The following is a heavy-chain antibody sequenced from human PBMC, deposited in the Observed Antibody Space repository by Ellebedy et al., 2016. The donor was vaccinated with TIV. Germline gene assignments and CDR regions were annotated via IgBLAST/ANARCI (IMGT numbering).Heavy chain of an antibody. J-gene: IGHJ4*02. CDR1: GGSISSYY. CDR2: IYYSGST. CDR3: ARGSAYNSSWRDPYGY. D-gene: IGHD6-13*01. Sequence: MPSETLSLTCTVSGGSISSYYWSWIRQPPGKGLEWIGFIYYSGSTNYNPTLKSRVTISVDTSKNQFSLKVTSVIPADTAVYYCARGSAYNSSWRDPYGYWGQGTLVTVSS. V-gene: IGHV4-59*01.